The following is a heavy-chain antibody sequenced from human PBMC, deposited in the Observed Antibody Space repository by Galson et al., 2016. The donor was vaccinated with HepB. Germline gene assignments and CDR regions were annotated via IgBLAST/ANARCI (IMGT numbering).Heavy chain of an antibody. V-gene: IGHV4-34*01. CDR1: GGSFPASS. J-gene: IGHJ5*02. D-gene: IGHD6-19*01. Sequence: SETLSLTCGVHGGSFPASSWSWIRQAPGKGREWIGELNHSGSANSTTPPRSRVTMSVDRSRNQFSLKLSSVTAADTAVYYCARSTYSSGWYSGWFDLWGQGIVVTVSS. CDR3: ARSTYSSGWYSGWFDL. CDR2: LNHSGSA.